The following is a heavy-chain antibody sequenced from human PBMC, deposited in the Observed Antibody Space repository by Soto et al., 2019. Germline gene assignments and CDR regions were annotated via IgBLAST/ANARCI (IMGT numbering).Heavy chain of an antibody. CDR1: GYTFTGYY. J-gene: IGHJ5*02. D-gene: IGHD3-10*01. CDR3: ARAYYYGPKGWFDP. Sequence: RASVKVSCKASGYTFTGYYMHWVRQAPGQGLEWMGWINPNSGGTNYAQKFQGRVTMTRDTSISTAYMELSRLRSDDTAVYYCARAYYYGPKGWFDPWGQGTLVTVSS. V-gene: IGHV1-2*02. CDR2: INPNSGGT.